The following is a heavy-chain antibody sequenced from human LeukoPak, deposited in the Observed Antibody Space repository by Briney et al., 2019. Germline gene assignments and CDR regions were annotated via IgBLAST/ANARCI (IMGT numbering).Heavy chain of an antibody. D-gene: IGHD3-3*01. CDR1: GGTFSSYA. CDR2: IIPTFGTA. CDR3: ARVFLEWLLYGPHYYYYYYMDV. J-gene: IGHJ6*03. V-gene: IGHV1-69*13. Sequence: ASVKVSCKASGGTFSSYAISWVRQAPGQGLEWMGGIIPTFGTANYAQKFQGRVTITADESTSTAYMELSSLRSEDTAVYYCARVFLEWLLYGPHYYYYYYMDVWGKGTTVTVSS.